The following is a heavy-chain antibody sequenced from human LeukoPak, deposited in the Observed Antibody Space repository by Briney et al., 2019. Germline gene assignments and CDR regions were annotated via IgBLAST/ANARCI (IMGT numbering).Heavy chain of an antibody. J-gene: IGHJ4*02. D-gene: IGHD1-14*01. Sequence: GASVKVSCKASGYTFTSYGISWVRQAPGQGLEWMGWISAYNGNTNYAQKLQGRVTMTTDTSTSTAYMELRSLRSDDTAVYYCATQGREWGTPKGAGLDYWGQGTLVTVSS. CDR3: ATQGREWGTPKGAGLDY. CDR1: GYTFTSYG. CDR2: ISAYNGNT. V-gene: IGHV1-18*01.